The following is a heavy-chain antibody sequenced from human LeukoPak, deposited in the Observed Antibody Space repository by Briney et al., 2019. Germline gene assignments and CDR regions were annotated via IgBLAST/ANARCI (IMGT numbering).Heavy chain of an antibody. J-gene: IGHJ5*02. V-gene: IGHV1-69*05. CDR3: ARRAAAGNWFDP. Sequence: GASVKVSCKASGGTFSSYAISWVRQAPGQGLEWMGGIIPIFGTANYAQKFQGRVTITTDESTSTAYMELSSLRSEDTAVYYCARRAAAGNWFDPWGQGTLVTVSS. CDR2: IIPIFGTA. D-gene: IGHD6-13*01. CDR1: GGTFSSYA.